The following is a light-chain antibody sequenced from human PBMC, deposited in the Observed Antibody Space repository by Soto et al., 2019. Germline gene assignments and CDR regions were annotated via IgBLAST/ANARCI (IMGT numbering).Light chain of an antibody. Sequence: EIGMTQSPATLSVSPGERATLSCRASQRIRSTYLAWYQQKPGQAPRLLIYDGYSRATGSPDTFSGSGSGTDFTLTISRLEPEDFAVHYCQQYGSSPLITFGGGTKV. CDR1: QRIRSTY. CDR3: QQYGSSPLIT. V-gene: IGKV3-20*01. J-gene: IGKJ4*01. CDR2: DGY.